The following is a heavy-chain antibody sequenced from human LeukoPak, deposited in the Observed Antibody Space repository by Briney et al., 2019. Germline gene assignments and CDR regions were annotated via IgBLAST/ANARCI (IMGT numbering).Heavy chain of an antibody. D-gene: IGHD3-16*02. V-gene: IGHV3-74*01. CDR2: MNSAGSTI. CDR3: ATAGSYRFDH. Sequence: GGSLRLSCAASGFTFSTSWMHWVRQAPGKGLMWVSRMNSAGSTIDYEDSVKGRFTISRDNAKNTRFLQMDSLRAEDTAVYYCATAGSYRFDHWGQGTVVTVSS. CDR1: GFTFSTSW. J-gene: IGHJ4*02.